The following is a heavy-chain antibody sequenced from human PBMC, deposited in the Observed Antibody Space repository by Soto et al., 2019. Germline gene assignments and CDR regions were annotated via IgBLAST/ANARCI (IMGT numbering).Heavy chain of an antibody. CDR1: GFTFSSYA. Sequence: GGSLRLSCAASGFTFSSYAMSWVRQAPGKGLEWVSAISGSGGSTYYADSVKGRFTISRDNSKNTLYLQMNSLRAEDTAVYYCAKDRDSGIVVVPAALIPPHLYGMDVWGQGTTVTVSS. J-gene: IGHJ6*02. V-gene: IGHV3-23*01. CDR2: ISGSGGST. D-gene: IGHD2-2*01. CDR3: AKDRDSGIVVVPAALIPPHLYGMDV.